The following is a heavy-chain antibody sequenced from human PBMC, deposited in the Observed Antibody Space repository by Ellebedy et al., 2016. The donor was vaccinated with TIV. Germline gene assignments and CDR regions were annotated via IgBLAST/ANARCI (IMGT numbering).Heavy chain of an antibody. CDR1: GFRFSSYG. V-gene: IGHV3-48*02. Sequence: GESLKISCAASGFRFSSYGIHWVRQAPGKGLELVSYISSSSSTMYYADSVTGRFTISRDNAKSSLFLQMNSMRDEDTAVYYCARVGVLERRRAFDIWGQGTMVTVSS. D-gene: IGHD1-1*01. J-gene: IGHJ3*02. CDR3: ARVGVLERRRAFDI. CDR2: ISSSSSTM.